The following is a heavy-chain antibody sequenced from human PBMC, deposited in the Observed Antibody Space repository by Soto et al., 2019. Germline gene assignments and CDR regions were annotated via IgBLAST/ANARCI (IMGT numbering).Heavy chain of an antibody. Sequence: EVQLVESGGGFVQPGGSLRLSCVASRFSFTNAWMSWVRQPPGKGPEWVGRIKSKTDVGTADYAAPVKGRFTISRDDSQNTLYLHMDSLKTEDTALYHCSTDIGIYGLDIWGQGTTVTVSS. CDR3: STDIGIYGLDI. J-gene: IGHJ6*02. D-gene: IGHD1-26*01. CDR2: IKSKTDVGTA. CDR1: RFSFTNAW. V-gene: IGHV3-15*01.